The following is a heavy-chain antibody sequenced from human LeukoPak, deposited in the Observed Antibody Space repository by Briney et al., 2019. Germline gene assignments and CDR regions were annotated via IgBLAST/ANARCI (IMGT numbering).Heavy chain of an antibody. CDR3: ARDAYGSGSYSD. V-gene: IGHV4-59*01. Sequence: SETLSLTCTVSGGSISSYYWSWIRQPPGKGLEWIGYIYYSGSTDYNPSLKSRVTISVDTSKNQFSLKLSSVTAADTAVYYCARDAYGSGSYSDWGQGTLVTVSS. CDR2: IYYSGST. D-gene: IGHD3-10*01. CDR1: GGSISSYY. J-gene: IGHJ4*02.